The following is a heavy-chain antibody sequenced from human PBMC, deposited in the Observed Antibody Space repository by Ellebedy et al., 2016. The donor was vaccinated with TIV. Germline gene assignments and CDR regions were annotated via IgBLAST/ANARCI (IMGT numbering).Heavy chain of an antibody. V-gene: IGHV5-10-1*01. CDR3: ATQLERRGGASS. D-gene: IGHD5-24*01. Sequence: GESLKISCKGSGYSFASYWISWVRQMPGKGLEWMGKINPSDSDTNYSPSFQGHVSFSADTSINTAYLQWRGLKASDTAMYYCATQLERRGGASSWGQGTLVTVSS. J-gene: IGHJ5*02. CDR1: GYSFASYW. CDR2: INPSDSDT.